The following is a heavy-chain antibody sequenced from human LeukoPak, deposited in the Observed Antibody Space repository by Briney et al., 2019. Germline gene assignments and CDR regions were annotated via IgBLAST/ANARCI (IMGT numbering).Heavy chain of an antibody. CDR2: FSGNSDST. CDR1: GFTFSSYA. J-gene: IGHJ6*03. CDR3: AKGVDASGIYYYFYMDV. V-gene: IGHV3-23*01. Sequence: PGGSLRLSCAASGFTFSSYAMSWVRQAPGKGLEWVSTFSGNSDSTYYADSVKGRFTISRDNSKNTLYLQMNNLRAEDTAVYYCAKGVDASGIYYYFYMDVWGKGTTVTVSS. D-gene: IGHD3-16*01.